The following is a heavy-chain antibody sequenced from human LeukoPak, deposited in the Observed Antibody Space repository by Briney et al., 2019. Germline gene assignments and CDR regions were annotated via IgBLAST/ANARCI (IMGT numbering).Heavy chain of an antibody. CDR2: ITISGGAT. CDR1: GFTFSNFA. V-gene: IGHV3-23*01. CDR3: AKSGGPAHFDS. D-gene: IGHD2-2*01. Sequence: GVLRLSCAASGFTFSNFAMSWVRQAPGKGLEWVSAITISGGATYYTDSVRGRFTISRDDSKSTLYLQMNSLRADDTAVYYCAKSGGPAHFDSWGQGSLVTVSS. J-gene: IGHJ4*02.